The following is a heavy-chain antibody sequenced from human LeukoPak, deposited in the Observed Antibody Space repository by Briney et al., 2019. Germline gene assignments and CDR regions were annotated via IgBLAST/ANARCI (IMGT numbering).Heavy chain of an antibody. CDR3: AKESDISGWDGVDY. V-gene: IGHV3-23*01. Sequence: GGSLRLSCAASGFAFSSYAMSWVRQAPGKGLEWVSDISGSGGSTHYADYVKGRFTISRDNSKNTLSLQMNSLRAEDTAVYYCAKESDISGWDGVDYWGQGILVTVSS. CDR2: ISGSGGST. J-gene: IGHJ4*02. CDR1: GFAFSSYA. D-gene: IGHD6-19*01.